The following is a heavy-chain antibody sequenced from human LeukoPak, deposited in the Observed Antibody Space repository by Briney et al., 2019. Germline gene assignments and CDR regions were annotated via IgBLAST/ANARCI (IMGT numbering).Heavy chain of an antibody. V-gene: IGHV3-15*01. CDR1: GFTFSNAW. CDR2: IKTKSDGETT. J-gene: IGHJ4*02. D-gene: IGHD1-14*01. Sequence: PGGSLRLSCAASGFTFSNAWMNWGRQGPGTGLEWVGRIKTKSDGETTAYAAPAKGRFTISRDDSKNTLYLQMHSLKIEDTGVYYCITHYRPGVDYWGQGTLVTVSS. CDR3: ITHYRPGVDY.